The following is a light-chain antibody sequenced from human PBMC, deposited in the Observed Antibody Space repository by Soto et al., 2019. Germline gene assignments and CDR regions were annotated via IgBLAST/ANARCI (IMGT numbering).Light chain of an antibody. Sequence: QSVLTQPPSVSGAPGQRVTISCPGSSPNIGAGYDVHWYQLLPGTAPKLLIYGHTNRPSGVPDRFSGSRSGTSASLAITGLQAGDEADYYCQSHDSSLSTYVFGTGTKVTVL. CDR3: QSHDSSLSTYV. V-gene: IGLV1-40*01. CDR1: SPNIGAGYD. J-gene: IGLJ1*01. CDR2: GHT.